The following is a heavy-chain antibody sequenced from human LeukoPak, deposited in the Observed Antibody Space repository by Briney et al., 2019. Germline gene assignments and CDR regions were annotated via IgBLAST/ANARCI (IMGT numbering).Heavy chain of an antibody. CDR1: GGSISSGSYY. V-gene: IGHV4-61*02. J-gene: IGHJ6*03. D-gene: IGHD3-3*01. CDR2: IYTSGST. Sequence: SETLSLTCTVSGGSISSGSYYWSWIRQPAGKGLEWIGRIYTSGSTNYNPSLKSRVTISVDTSKNQFSLKLSSVTAADTAVYYCAREFDFWSGYRYYMDVWGKGTTVTVSS. CDR3: AREFDFWSGYRYYMDV.